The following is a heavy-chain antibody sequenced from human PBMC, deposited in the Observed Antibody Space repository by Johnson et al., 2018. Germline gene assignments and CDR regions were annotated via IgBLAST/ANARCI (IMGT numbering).Heavy chain of an antibody. D-gene: IGHD5/OR15-5a*01. CDR1: GFTFSTYN. Sequence: VQLQESGGGVVQPGGSLRLSCAASGFTFSTYNMNWVRQAPGKGLEWVSYISSISSTKYYADSVKGRFTISRDIAKNSLYLQMNSLRAEDTAVYYCARDCLRHDAFDIWGQGTMVTVSS. V-gene: IGHV3-48*01. CDR2: ISSISSTK. J-gene: IGHJ3*02. CDR3: ARDCLRHDAFDI.